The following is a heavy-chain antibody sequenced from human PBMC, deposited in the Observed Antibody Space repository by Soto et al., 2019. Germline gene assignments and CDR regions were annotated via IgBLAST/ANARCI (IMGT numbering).Heavy chain of an antibody. CDR3: ARISTLRIAGAGLGY. CDR1: GSTFISYD. Sequence: QVQLVQSGAEVKKPGASVKVSCTASGSTFISYDINWVRQATGQGLEWMGWMNPNSGNTGYAQKFQGRVTMTRNTSISTAYMQLSSLTSEDTAVYYCARISTLRIAGAGLGYWGQGTLVTVSS. CDR2: MNPNSGNT. J-gene: IGHJ4*02. D-gene: IGHD6-19*01. V-gene: IGHV1-8*01.